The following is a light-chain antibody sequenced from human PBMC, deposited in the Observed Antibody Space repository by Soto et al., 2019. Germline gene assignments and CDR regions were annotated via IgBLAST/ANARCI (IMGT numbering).Light chain of an antibody. J-gene: IGKJ2*01. CDR2: KAS. CDR1: QSINSW. Sequence: DIQMTQSPSTLSASVGDRVTITCRASQSINSWLAWYQQKPGKAPKLLIYKASNLESGVPSRFSGSGSGTEFTLIISSLQLDDFATYYCQQYNRQYTFGQGTKLEIK. V-gene: IGKV1-5*03. CDR3: QQYNRQYT.